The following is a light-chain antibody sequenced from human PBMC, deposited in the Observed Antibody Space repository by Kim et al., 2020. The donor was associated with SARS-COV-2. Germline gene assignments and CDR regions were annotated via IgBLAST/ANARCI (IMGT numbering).Light chain of an antibody. Sequence: AAVGDRGTSTGRASQGISNYLSWDQQKPGRAAELLIYGAATLERGVPSRFSGSGSGTEFTLTISSRQPEDFATDHCQQLESYPFTFGPGTKVDIK. CDR3: QQLESYPFT. J-gene: IGKJ3*01. CDR2: GAA. V-gene: IGKV1-9*01. CDR1: QGISNY.